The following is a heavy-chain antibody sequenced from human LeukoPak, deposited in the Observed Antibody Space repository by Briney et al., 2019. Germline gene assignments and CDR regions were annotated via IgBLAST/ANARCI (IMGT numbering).Heavy chain of an antibody. CDR2: ISGSNGNT. Sequence: ASVKVSCKASSYTFTRYGISWVRQAPGQGLEWMGWISGSNGNTNYAQKFQGRVSMTAGTSTSTAYMELRSLRSDDTAVYYCASSKWSAGGDYYHYMDVWGKGTTVTVSS. J-gene: IGHJ6*03. CDR3: ASSKWSAGGDYYHYMDV. CDR1: SYTFTRYG. V-gene: IGHV1-18*01. D-gene: IGHD6-13*01.